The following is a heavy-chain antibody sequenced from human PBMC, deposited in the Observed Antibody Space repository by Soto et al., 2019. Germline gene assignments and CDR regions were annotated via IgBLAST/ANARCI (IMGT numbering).Heavy chain of an antibody. D-gene: IGHD4-4*01. Sequence: DVHLVESGGGLVQPGRSLRLSCVASGFTFDDYAMHWVRQVPGKGLEWVSGISRNSDSIGYVDSVKGRFTISRDNAKSSLYMQMNSLKTEDTALYYCVKDIDPYRANLDAFDMWGQGTMVTVSS. CDR1: GFTFDDYA. J-gene: IGHJ3*02. V-gene: IGHV3-9*01. CDR2: ISRNSDSI. CDR3: VKDIDPYRANLDAFDM.